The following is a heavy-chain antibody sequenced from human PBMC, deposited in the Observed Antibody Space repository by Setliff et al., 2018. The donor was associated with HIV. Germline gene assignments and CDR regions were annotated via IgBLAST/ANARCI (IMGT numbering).Heavy chain of an antibody. CDR2: IIPNSAGT. CDR3: ATKVYCTNGVCLDAFDI. V-gene: IGHV1-2*06. J-gene: IGHJ3*02. CDR1: GYTFTGYC. Sequence: VKVTCKASGYTFTGYCIHWVRQAHGQGLEWMGRIIPNSAGTNYAQKFQGRVTMTRETSISTAYMELSRLRSDDTAVYYCATKVYCTNGVCLDAFDIWGQGTMVTVSS. D-gene: IGHD2-8*01.